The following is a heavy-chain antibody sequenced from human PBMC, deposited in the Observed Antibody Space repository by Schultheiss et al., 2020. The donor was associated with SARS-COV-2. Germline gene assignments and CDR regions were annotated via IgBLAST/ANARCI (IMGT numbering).Heavy chain of an antibody. J-gene: IGHJ6*02. D-gene: IGHD3-3*01. V-gene: IGHV3-23*01. CDR3: ARDRTIFGVVYGMDV. Sequence: GGSLRLSCAASGFTFSNYAMSWVRQAPGKGPEWVSIISGDGNSAYSADSVKGRFTISRDNSKNTLYLQMNSLRAEDTAVYYCARDRTIFGVVYGMDVWGQGTTVTVSS. CDR1: GFTFSNYA. CDR2: ISGDGNSA.